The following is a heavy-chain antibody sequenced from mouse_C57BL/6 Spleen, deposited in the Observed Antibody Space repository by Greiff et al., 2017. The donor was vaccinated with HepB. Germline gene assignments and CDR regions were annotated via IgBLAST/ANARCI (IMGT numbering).Heavy chain of an antibody. Sequence: EVKLVESGPELVKPGASVKISCKASGYSFTDYNMNWVKQSNGKSLEWIGVINPNYGTTSYNQKFKGKATLTVDQSSSTAYMQLNSLTSEDSAVYYCARGRLRLQYYYAMDYWGQGTSVTVSS. J-gene: IGHJ4*01. V-gene: IGHV1-39*01. CDR3: ARGRLRLQYYYAMDY. CDR2: INPNYGTT. CDR1: GYSFTDYN. D-gene: IGHD3-2*02.